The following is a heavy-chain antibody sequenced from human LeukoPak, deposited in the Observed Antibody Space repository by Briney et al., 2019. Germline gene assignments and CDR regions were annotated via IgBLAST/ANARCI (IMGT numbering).Heavy chain of an antibody. D-gene: IGHD2-15*01. V-gene: IGHV3-33*01. CDR3: ARTGIYCSGGSCYYYYGMDV. J-gene: IGHJ6*04. Sequence: GGSLRLSCAASGFTFSSYGMHWVRQAPGKGLEWVAVIWYDGSNKYYADSVKGRFTISRDNSKNTLYLQMNSLRAEDTAVYYCARTGIYCSGGSCYYYYGMDVWSKGTTVTVSS. CDR1: GFTFSSYG. CDR2: IWYDGSNK.